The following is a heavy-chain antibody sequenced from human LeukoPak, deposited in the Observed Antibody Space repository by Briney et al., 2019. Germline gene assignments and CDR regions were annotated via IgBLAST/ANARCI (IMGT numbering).Heavy chain of an antibody. J-gene: IGHJ4*02. CDR2: IYYSGST. CDR3: ARKVRGVIMDY. D-gene: IGHD3-10*01. V-gene: IGHV4-59*01. Sequence: SETLSLTCTVSGGSISSYYWSWIRQPPGKGLEWIGYIYYSGSTNYNPSLKSRVTISVDTSKNQFSLKLSSVTAADTAVYYCARKVRGVIMDYWGQGTLVTVSS. CDR1: GGSISSYY.